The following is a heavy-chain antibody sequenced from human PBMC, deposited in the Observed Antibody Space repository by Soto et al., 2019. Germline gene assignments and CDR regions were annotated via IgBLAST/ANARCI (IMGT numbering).Heavy chain of an antibody. Sequence: QVQLQESGPTLVKPSETLSLTWTVSGGSITSNCWTWIRQTPGEGVEWIGSICNNGTTNNNPSLTSRVSMSIDCLKSQFPRLLISVTVSATAFHDCAGGEWIVVSSWRLMDVWGKGTTVTVSS. D-gene: IGHD3-22*01. J-gene: IGHJ6*03. CDR1: GGSITSNC. V-gene: IGHV4-4*08. CDR2: ICNNGTT. CDR3: AGGEWIVVSSWRLMDV.